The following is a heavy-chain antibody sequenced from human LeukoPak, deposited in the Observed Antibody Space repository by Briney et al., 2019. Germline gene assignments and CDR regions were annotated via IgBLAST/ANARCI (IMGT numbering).Heavy chain of an antibody. D-gene: IGHD2-2*01. CDR3: ASYPRYSSTPPFDY. J-gene: IGHJ4*02. CDR1: GYTFTGYY. CDR2: INPNTGET. Sequence: ASVKVSCKASGYTFTGYYMHWARQAPGQGLEWMGWINPNTGETNSAQKFQGRVTMTRDTTISTAYMELTRLTSDDTAVYYCASYPRYSSTPPFDYWGQGTLVTVSS. V-gene: IGHV1-2*02.